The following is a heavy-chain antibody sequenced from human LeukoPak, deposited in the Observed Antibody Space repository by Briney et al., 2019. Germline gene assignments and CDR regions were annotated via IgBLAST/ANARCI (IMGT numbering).Heavy chain of an antibody. D-gene: IGHD2-15*01. CDR3: AKDVISECSFAFDI. J-gene: IGHJ3*02. CDR1: GFTFDDYA. CDR2: VSWDSGSI. Sequence: GGSLRLSCAASGFTFDDYAMHWVRQAPGKGLEWVSGVSWDSGSIGYADSVKGRFTISRDNAKNSLYLQMNSLRAEDMALYYCAKDVISECSFAFDIWGQGTVVTVSS. V-gene: IGHV3-9*03.